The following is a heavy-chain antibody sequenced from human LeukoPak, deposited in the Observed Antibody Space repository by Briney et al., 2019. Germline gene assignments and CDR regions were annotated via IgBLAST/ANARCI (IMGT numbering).Heavy chain of an antibody. CDR3: ARDRSAVAGTAAY. D-gene: IGHD6-19*01. Sequence: ASVKVSCKASGYTFTGYYIHWVRQAPGQGLEWMGRINPNSGGTNYAQKFQGRVTMTRDTSISTAYMELSRLRSDDTAVYYCARDRSAVAGTAAYWGQGTLVTVSS. V-gene: IGHV1-2*06. CDR2: INPNSGGT. CDR1: GYTFTGYY. J-gene: IGHJ4*02.